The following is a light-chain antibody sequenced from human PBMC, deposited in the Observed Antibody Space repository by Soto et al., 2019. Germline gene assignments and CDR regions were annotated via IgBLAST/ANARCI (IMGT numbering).Light chain of an antibody. J-gene: IGKJ1*01. V-gene: IGKV3-15*01. Sequence: EIVMTQSPATLSVSPGERATHSCRASQSVSSNLAWYQHKPGQAPRLLIYGASTRATGSPARFSGSGSGTEFTLTISSLQSEDSAVYYCQQYYNWPWTFGQGTKVEIK. CDR3: QQYYNWPWT. CDR1: QSVSSN. CDR2: GAS.